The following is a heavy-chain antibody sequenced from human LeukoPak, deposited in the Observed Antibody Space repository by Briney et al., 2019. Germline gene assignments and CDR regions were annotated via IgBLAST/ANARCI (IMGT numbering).Heavy chain of an antibody. CDR3: ASTTQRRCNGGICNHNWSDP. D-gene: IGHD2-15*01. J-gene: IGHJ5*02. Sequence: GSSVKASLKASVCIFTPNLVITWVRPGPRRGIEWMGWIIPIFGTANCAQKFQGRVTITADDSTTTAYMKLSSLTSEDTAVYYCASTTQRRCNGGICNHNWSDPWGQGTLVTVSS. CDR2: IIPIFGTA. V-gene: IGHV1-69*01. CDR1: VCIFTPNLV.